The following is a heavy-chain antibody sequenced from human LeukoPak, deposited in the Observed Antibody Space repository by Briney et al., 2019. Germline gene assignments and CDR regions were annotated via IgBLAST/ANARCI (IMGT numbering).Heavy chain of an antibody. CDR2: ISTSGGTT. V-gene: IGHV3-23*01. Sequence: GGSLRLSCAASGFTFGSYAMSWVRQAPGKGLEWVTGISTSGGTTSYAESVKGRFTVSRDNPRNTLYMEMNSLRDEDTAVYYCAVMHRYYDGSGYWVQWGQGTLVTVSS. J-gene: IGHJ4*02. CDR3: AVMHRYYDGSGYWVQ. D-gene: IGHD3-22*01. CDR1: GFTFGSYA.